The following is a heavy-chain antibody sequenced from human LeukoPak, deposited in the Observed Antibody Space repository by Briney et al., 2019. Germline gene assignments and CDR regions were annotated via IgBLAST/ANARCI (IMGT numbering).Heavy chain of an antibody. CDR3: ARGGGTNGFA. J-gene: IGHJ3*01. V-gene: IGHV4-39*07. CDR1: GGSISSSSYY. Sequence: SETLSLACTVSGGSISSSSYYWGWIRQPPGKGLEWIGSIYYSGSTYHNPSLKSRVTISVDTSKNQFSLKLSSVTAADTAVYYCARGGGTNGFAWGQGTMVTVSS. CDR2: IYYSGST. D-gene: IGHD2-8*01.